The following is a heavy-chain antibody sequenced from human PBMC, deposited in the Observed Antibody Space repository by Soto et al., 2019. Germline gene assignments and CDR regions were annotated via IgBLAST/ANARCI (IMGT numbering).Heavy chain of an antibody. CDR3: AKDPPQRYDFWSGYYDSNFWFDP. Sequence: PWGSLRLSCAASGFTFSSYAMSWVRQAPGKGLEWVSAISGSGGSTYYADSVKGRFTISRDNSKNTLYLQMNSPRAEDTAVYYCAKDPPQRYDFWSGYYDSNFWFDPWGQGTLVNVSS. J-gene: IGHJ5*02. CDR1: GFTFSSYA. D-gene: IGHD3-3*01. V-gene: IGHV3-23*01. CDR2: ISGSGGST.